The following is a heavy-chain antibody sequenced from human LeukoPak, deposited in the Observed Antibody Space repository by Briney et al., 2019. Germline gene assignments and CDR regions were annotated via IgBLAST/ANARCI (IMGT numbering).Heavy chain of an antibody. D-gene: IGHD6-13*01. CDR1: GFTFSSYG. V-gene: IGHV3-30*02. CDR3: AKDLLAAAGTVKHYYYYYYMDV. Sequence: GGSLRLSCAASGFTFSSYGMHWVRQAPGKGLEWVAFIRYDGSNKYYADSVKGRFTISRDNSKNTLYLQMNSLRAEDTAVYYCAKDLLAAAGTVKHYYYYYYMDVWGKGTTVTVSS. CDR2: IRYDGSNK. J-gene: IGHJ6*03.